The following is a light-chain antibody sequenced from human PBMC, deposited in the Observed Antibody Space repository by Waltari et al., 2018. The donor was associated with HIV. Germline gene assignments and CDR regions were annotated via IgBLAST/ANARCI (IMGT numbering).Light chain of an antibody. J-gene: IGLJ1*01. CDR1: SSNIGSNF. V-gene: IGLV1-51*01. CDR2: DNN. CDR3: GTWDNRLNAYV. Sequence: QSVLTQAPSVSAAPGQKIAISCSGASSNIGSNFVSWYQQFPGRAPQLLIYDNNRRPSEIPDRFAGSKSGTSATLDSTGLQTGDEADYYCGTWDNRLNAYVFGSGTEVTVL.